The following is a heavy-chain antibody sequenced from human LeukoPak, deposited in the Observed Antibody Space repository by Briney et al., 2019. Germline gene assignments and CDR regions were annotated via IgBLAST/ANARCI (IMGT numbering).Heavy chain of an antibody. Sequence: SETLCLTCTVSGGSISSNSNYWAWIRQPPGRGLEWIGSTSYGGSTYYSPSLESRVTISVDTSKNQFSLRLSSVTAADTAVYYCARQALWFFDHWGQGTLVTVSS. CDR3: ARQALWFFDH. J-gene: IGHJ4*02. D-gene: IGHD2-21*01. CDR2: TSYGGST. CDR1: GGSISSNSNY. V-gene: IGHV4-39*01.